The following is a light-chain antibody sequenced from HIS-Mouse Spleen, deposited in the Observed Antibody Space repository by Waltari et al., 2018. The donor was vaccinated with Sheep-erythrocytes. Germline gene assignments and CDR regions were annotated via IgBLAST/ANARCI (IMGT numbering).Light chain of an antibody. Sequence: MTQSPSSLSASVGDRVTITCQASQDISNYLNWYQQKPGKAPKLLIYDASNLETGVPSRFFGSGSGTDFTFTISSLQPEDIATYYCQQYDNLPLTFGGGTKVEIK. CDR2: DAS. CDR1: QDISNY. J-gene: IGKJ4*01. V-gene: IGKV1-33*01. CDR3: QQYDNLPLT.